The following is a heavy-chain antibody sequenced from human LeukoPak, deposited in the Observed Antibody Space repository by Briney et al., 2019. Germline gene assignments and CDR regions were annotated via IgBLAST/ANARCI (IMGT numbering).Heavy chain of an antibody. J-gene: IGHJ3*02. Sequence: GASVKVSCKVSGYTLTELSMHWVRQAPGQGLEWMGIINPSGGSTSYAQKFQGRVTMTRDTSTSTVYMELSSLRSEDTAVYYCARAKRHRSHYYDSSGQDAFDIWGQGTMVTVSS. V-gene: IGHV1-46*01. CDR3: ARAKRHRSHYYDSSGQDAFDI. CDR2: INPSGGST. D-gene: IGHD3-22*01. CDR1: GYTLTELS.